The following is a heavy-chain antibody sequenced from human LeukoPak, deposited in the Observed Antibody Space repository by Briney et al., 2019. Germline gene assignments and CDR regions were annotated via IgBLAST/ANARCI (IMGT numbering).Heavy chain of an antibody. CDR1: GYIFISYG. CDR3: ARDYYDSSGYGSFDY. J-gene: IGHJ4*02. V-gene: IGHV1-2*02. D-gene: IGHD3-22*01. CDR2: INPNSGGT. Sequence: ASVKVSCKASGYIFISYGISWVRQAPGQGLEWMGWINPNSGGTNYAQKFQGRVTMTRDTSISTAYMELSRLRSDDTAVFYCARDYYDSSGYGSFDYWGQGTLVTVSS.